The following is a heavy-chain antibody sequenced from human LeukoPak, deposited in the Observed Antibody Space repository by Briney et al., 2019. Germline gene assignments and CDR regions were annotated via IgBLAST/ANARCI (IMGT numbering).Heavy chain of an antibody. D-gene: IGHD6-13*01. CDR3: ARDSSSWFGWFDP. Sequence: GGSLRLSCAASGFTFSSYWMSWVRQAPGKGLEWVAVIWYDGSNKYYADPVKGRFTISRDNSKNMLYLQMNSLRAEDTAVYYCARDSSSWFGWFDPWGQGTLVTVSS. J-gene: IGHJ5*02. CDR2: IWYDGSNK. V-gene: IGHV3-33*08. CDR1: GFTFSSYW.